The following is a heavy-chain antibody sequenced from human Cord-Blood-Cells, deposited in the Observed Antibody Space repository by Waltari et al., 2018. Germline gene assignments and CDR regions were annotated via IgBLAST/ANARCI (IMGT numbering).Heavy chain of an antibody. D-gene: IGHD7-27*01. J-gene: IGHJ4*02. CDR3: ARDYPGEGSDY. V-gene: IGHV1-2*02. Sequence: QVQLVQSGAEVKKPGASVKVSCKASGYTFTGYYMHWVRQAPGQGLEWMGWMNPNSGGTNDAQKFQGRVTMTRDTSISTAYMELSRLRSDDTAVYYCARDYPGEGSDYWGQGTLVTVSS. CDR2: MNPNSGGT. CDR1: GYTFTGYY.